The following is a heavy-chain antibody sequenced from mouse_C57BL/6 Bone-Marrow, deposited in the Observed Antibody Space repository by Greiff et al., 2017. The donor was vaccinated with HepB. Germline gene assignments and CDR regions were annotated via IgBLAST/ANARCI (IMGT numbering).Heavy chain of an antibody. CDR2: ISNGGGST. Sequence: EVKLMESGGGLVQPGGSLKLSCAASGFTFSDYYMYWVRQTPEKRLEWVAYISNGGGSTYYPDTVKGRFTISRDNAKNTLYLQMSRLKSEDTAMYYCAIDGYYGGFAYWGQGTLVTVSA. CDR1: GFTFSDYY. CDR3: AIDGYYGGFAY. D-gene: IGHD2-3*01. V-gene: IGHV5-12*01. J-gene: IGHJ3*01.